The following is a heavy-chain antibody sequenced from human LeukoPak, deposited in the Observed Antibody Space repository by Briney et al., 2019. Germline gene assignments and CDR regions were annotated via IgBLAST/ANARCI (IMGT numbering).Heavy chain of an antibody. CDR1: GFSITRDW. D-gene: IGHD5-12*01. CDR2: VKEDGSEK. V-gene: IGHV3-7*01. J-gene: IGHJ4*02. CDR3: ARDILWI. Sequence: GGSLRLSCVASGFSITRDWMTWVRQAPGKGLEWVANVKEDGSEKYYVDSVKGRFAISRDNAKNSLYLQMDSLRAEDTALYYCARDILWIGGQGTLVTVSS.